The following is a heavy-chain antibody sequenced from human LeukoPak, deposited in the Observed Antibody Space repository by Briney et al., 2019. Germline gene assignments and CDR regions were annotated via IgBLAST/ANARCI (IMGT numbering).Heavy chain of an antibody. D-gene: IGHD1-14*01. CDR1: GYTFTGYY. J-gene: IGHJ6*03. CDR2: INPNSGGT. V-gene: IGHV1-2*02. Sequence: GASVKVSCKASGYTFTGYYMHWVRQAPGQGLEWMGWINPNSGGTNYAQKFQGRVTMTRDTSITTAFMELSRLISDDTAVYYCARDRTTNHDYYYYMDVWGRGTTVTVSS. CDR3: ARDRTTNHDYYYYMDV.